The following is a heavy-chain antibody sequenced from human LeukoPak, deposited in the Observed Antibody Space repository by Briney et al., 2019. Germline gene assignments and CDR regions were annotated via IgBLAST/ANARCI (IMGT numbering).Heavy chain of an antibody. V-gene: IGHV3-11*01. D-gene: IGHD2-15*01. CDR2: ISSSGSTI. CDR1: GFTFSDYY. Sequence: GGSLELSCAASGFTFSDYYMSWIRQAPGKGLGGFSYISSSGSTIYYADSVKGRFTISRDNAKNSLYLQMNSLRAEDTAVYYCAREGLVVVAAFDYWGQGTLVTVSS. J-gene: IGHJ4*02. CDR3: AREGLVVVAAFDY.